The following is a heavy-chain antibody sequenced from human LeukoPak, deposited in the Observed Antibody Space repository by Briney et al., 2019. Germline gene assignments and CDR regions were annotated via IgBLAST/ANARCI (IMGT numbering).Heavy chain of an antibody. CDR1: GFTFSSYS. V-gene: IGHV3-48*01. Sequence: GGSLRLSCAASGFTFSSYSMNWVRRAPGKGLEWVSYISSSSSTIYYADSVKGRFTISRDNSKNTLYLQMNSLRAEDTAVYYCAKAYYDSSGYYKNYFDYWGQGTLVTVSS. CDR2: ISSSSSTI. J-gene: IGHJ4*02. CDR3: AKAYYDSSGYYKNYFDY. D-gene: IGHD3-22*01.